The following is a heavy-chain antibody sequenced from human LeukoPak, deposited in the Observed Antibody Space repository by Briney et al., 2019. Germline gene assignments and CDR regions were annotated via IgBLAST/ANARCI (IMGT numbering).Heavy chain of an antibody. V-gene: IGHV3-23*01. Sequence: GGSLRLSCAASGFTFCIYAMSWVRQAPGKGLEWVSAISGSGGSTYYADSVKGRFTISRDNSKNTLYLQMNSLRAEDTAVYYCAKDNPSYYDSSGYPGPHDYWGQGTLVTVSS. CDR2: ISGSGGST. J-gene: IGHJ4*02. CDR3: AKDNPSYYDSSGYPGPHDY. CDR1: GFTFCIYA. D-gene: IGHD3-22*01.